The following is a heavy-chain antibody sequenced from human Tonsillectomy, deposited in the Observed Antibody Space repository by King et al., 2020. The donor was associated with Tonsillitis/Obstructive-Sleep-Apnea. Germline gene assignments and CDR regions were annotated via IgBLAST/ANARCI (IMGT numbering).Heavy chain of an antibody. CDR1: GYIFTNHW. D-gene: IGHD4-17*01. V-gene: IGHV5-51*03. Sequence: QLVQSGAEVKKPGESLKISCKGSGYIFTNHWIGWVRQMPGKGLEWMGIIYPSDSDTRYSPSFQGQVTISADKSINTAYLQWSSLQASDTAMYSCARDGFYGDYMYPSDYWGQGTLVTVSS. J-gene: IGHJ4*02. CDR3: ARDGFYGDYMYPSDY. CDR2: IYPSDSDT.